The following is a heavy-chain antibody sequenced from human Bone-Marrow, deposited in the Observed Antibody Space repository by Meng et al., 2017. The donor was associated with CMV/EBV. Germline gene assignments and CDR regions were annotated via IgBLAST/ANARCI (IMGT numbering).Heavy chain of an antibody. CDR1: GGSFSGYY. CDR3: ARPQGFVSSSGLDV. D-gene: IGHD5/OR15-5a*01. J-gene: IGHJ6*02. CDR2: INHSGST. V-gene: IGHV4-34*01. Sequence: SETLSLTCAVYGGSFSGYYWSWIRQPPGKGLEWIGEINHSGSTNYNPSLKSRVTISVDTSKNQFSLKLTSVTAADTAVYYCARPQGFVSSSGLDVWAQGTTVTVSS.